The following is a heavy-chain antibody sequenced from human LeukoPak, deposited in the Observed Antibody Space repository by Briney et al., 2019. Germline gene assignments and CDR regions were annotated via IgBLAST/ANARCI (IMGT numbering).Heavy chain of an antibody. CDR1: GGSISSYY. Sequence: SETLSLTYTVSGGSISSYYWTWIRQPPGKGLEWIGYIYYNGSINYSPSLKSRVTISVDRSKNQFSLDLTSVTAADTAVYFCARELVGATANWFDPWGQGTLVTVSS. J-gene: IGHJ5*02. V-gene: IGHV4-59*01. CDR3: ARELVGATANWFDP. D-gene: IGHD1-26*01. CDR2: IYYNGSI.